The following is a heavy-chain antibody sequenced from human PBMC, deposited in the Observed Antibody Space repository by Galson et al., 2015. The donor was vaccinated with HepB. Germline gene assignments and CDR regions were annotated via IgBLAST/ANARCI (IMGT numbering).Heavy chain of an antibody. CDR1: GYTFTSYA. CDR3: AREYSSGWYYFDY. Sequence: SVKVSCKASGYTFTSYAMQWVRQAPGQRLEWMGWINAGNGNTKYSQKFQGRVTITRDTSASTAYMELSSLRSEDTAVYYCAREYSSGWYYFDYWGQGTLVTVSS. V-gene: IGHV1-3*01. D-gene: IGHD6-19*01. J-gene: IGHJ4*02. CDR2: INAGNGNT.